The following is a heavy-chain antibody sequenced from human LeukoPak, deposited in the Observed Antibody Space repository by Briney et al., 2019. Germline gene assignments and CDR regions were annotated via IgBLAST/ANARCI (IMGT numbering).Heavy chain of an antibody. D-gene: IGHD3-22*01. CDR3: ARDDYYDSSGASVFYGLDV. V-gene: IGHV1-2*02. CDR2: INPNSGGT. J-gene: IGHJ6*02. Sequence: ASVKVSCKASGYTFTGYYMHWVRQAPGQGFEWMGWINPNSGGTNYAQKFQGRVTMTRDTSISTAYMELSRLRSDDTAVYYCARDDYYDSSGASVFYGLDVWGQGTTVTVSS. CDR1: GYTFTGYY.